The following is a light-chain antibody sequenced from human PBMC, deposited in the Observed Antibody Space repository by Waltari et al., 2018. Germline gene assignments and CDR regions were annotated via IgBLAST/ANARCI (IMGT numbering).Light chain of an antibody. CDR1: TGAVTSGYY. CDR3: LLYFGGAQLWV. J-gene: IGLJ3*02. Sequence: QTVVTQEPSLTVSPGGTVTLTCASSTGAVTSGYYPNWFQPKPGQAPKPLLYSTSNKHSWTPARFSGSLLGGKAALTLSGVQPEDEAEYYCLLYFGGAQLWVFGGGTKLTVL. V-gene: IGLV7-43*01. CDR2: STS.